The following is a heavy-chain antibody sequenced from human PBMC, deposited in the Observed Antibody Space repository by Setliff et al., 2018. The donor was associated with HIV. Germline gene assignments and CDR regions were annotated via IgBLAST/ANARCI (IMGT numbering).Heavy chain of an antibody. D-gene: IGHD2-21*02. CDR1: GGSISSYY. CDR3: ARLSGDYYYFDY. CDR2: IYTSGST. V-gene: IGHV4-4*09. Sequence: SETLSLTCTVSGGSISSYYWSWIRQPPGKGLEWIGYIYTSGSTNYNPSLKSRVTISLDTSKNQFSLKLTSVTAADTAVYYCARLSGDYYYFDYWGQGTLVTVSS. J-gene: IGHJ4*02.